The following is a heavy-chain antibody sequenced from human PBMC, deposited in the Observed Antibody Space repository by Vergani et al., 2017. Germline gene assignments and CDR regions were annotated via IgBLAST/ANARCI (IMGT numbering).Heavy chain of an antibody. CDR3: ANRSSGRD. CDR1: GFTFSSYD. CDR2: IGTAGDT. J-gene: IGHJ4*02. V-gene: IGHV3-13*01. Sequence: EVQLVESGGGLVQPGGSLRLSCAASGFTFSSYDMHWVRQATGKGLEWVSAIGTAGDTYYPGSVKGRFTISRDNSKNTLYLQMNSLRAEDTAVYYCANRSSGRDWGQGTLVTVSS. D-gene: IGHD6-19*01.